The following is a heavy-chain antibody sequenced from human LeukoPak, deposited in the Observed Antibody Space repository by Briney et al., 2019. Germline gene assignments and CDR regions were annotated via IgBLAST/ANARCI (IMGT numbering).Heavy chain of an antibody. J-gene: IGHJ6*02. CDR2: IYYNGST. CDR1: GGSGSRYF. V-gene: IGHV4-59*08. CDR3: ARRTYYLRVDYGLDV. D-gene: IGHD2/OR15-2a*01. Sequence: SETLSLTCTVSGGSGSRYFWNWIRQPPGKGLEWIGHIYYNGSTNYNPSLKSRITISLDTSKNQFSLRLSSVTAADTAVCYCARRTYYLRVDYGLDVWGQGTTVTVSS.